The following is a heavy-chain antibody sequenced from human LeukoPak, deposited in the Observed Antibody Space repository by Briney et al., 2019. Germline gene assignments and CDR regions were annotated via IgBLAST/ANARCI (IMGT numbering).Heavy chain of an antibody. Sequence: GGSLRLSCAASGFTFSSYAMSWVRQAPGKGLEWVSAISGSGGSTYYADSVKGRFTISRDNSKNTLYLQMNSLRAEDTAVYYCAKDQLRYYDSSGYQNWFDPWGQGTLVTVSS. V-gene: IGHV3-23*01. J-gene: IGHJ5*02. CDR2: ISGSGGST. D-gene: IGHD3-22*01. CDR3: AKDQLRYYDSSGYQNWFDP. CDR1: GFTFSSYA.